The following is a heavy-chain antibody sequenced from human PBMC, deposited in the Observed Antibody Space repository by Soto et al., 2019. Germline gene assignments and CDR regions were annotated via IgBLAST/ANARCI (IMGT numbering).Heavy chain of an antibody. J-gene: IGHJ4*02. CDR1: GGTFSSYA. CDR2: IIPIFGTA. D-gene: IGHD3-22*01. V-gene: IGHV1-69*13. Sequence: SVKVSCKASGGTFSSYAISWVRQAPGQGLEWMGGIIPIFGTANYAQKFQGRVTITADESTSTAYMELSSLRSEDTAVYYCAKTYYYDSSGYYYAYYFDYWGQGPLVTVSS. CDR3: AKTYYYDSSGYYYAYYFDY.